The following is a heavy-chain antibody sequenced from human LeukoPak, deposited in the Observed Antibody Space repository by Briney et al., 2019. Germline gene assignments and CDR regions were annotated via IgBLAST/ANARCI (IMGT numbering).Heavy chain of an antibody. CDR1: GYPFTSYW. D-gene: IGHD6-19*01. CDR2: IYPGDSDT. Sequence: GESLQISCQGSGYPFTSYWIGWARQLPGKGLEWMGIIYPGDSDTRYSPSFQGQVTISADKSISTAYLQWSSLKGSDTAMYYCARQHRGSGWYSDYWGQGTLVTVSS. J-gene: IGHJ4*02. CDR3: ARQHRGSGWYSDY. V-gene: IGHV5-51*01.